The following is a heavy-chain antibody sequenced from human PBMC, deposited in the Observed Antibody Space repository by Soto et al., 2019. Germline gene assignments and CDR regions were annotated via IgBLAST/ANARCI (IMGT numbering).Heavy chain of an antibody. CDR3: ARDQEGAERVWFDP. CDR1: GYTFTSYG. V-gene: IGHV1-18*01. J-gene: IGHJ5*02. D-gene: IGHD3-16*01. Sequence: QVQLVQSGAEVKKPGASVKVSCKASGYTFTSYGISWVRQAPGTGLEWRGWISAYNGNTNYAQQLQGRVTMTTDTSTSTAYMELRSLRSDDTAVYYCARDQEGAERVWFDPWGQGTLVTVSS. CDR2: ISAYNGNT.